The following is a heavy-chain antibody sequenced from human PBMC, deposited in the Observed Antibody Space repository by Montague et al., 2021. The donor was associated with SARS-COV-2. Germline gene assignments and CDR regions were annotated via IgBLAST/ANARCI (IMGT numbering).Heavy chain of an antibody. V-gene: IGHV3-20*01. CDR2: ISRSGDST. CDR1: GFTFDDYG. CDR3: SRGGGMIRGVVDF. D-gene: IGHD3-10*01. J-gene: IGHJ4*02. Sequence: SLRLSCAVSGFTFDDYGMSWVRQVPGKGLEWVSGISRSGDSTAYGDSVKGRFIISRDNAKNTLYLQMNSLRVEDTAFYHCSRGGGMIRGVVDFWGQGILVSVSS.